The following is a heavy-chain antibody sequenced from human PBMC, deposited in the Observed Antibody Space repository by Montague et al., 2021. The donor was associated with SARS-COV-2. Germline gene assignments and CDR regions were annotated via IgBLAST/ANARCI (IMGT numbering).Heavy chain of an antibody. J-gene: IGHJ4*02. V-gene: IGHV4-30-4*01. CDR3: ARGAMTSVAGFDS. CDR1: GVGITSGEYF. CDR2: IYSNGVT. Sequence: TLSLTCQVSGVGITSGEYFWTWIRQPPGKGPEWIGNIYSNGVTYHNPSLNSRPTMSTDTSTNQLSLTLTSVTAADTAVYYCARGAMTSVAGFDSWGQGTLVAVSS. D-gene: IGHD4-23*01.